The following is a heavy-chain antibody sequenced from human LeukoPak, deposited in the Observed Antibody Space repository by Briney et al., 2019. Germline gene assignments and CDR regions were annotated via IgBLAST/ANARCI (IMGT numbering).Heavy chain of an antibody. Sequence: SETLSLTCTVSNYSISSSYYWGWIRQPPGKGLEWIGSISHSGSTYYNPSLKSRVTISVDTSKNHSSLKLSSVTAADTAVYYCATSGPGYYYYMDVWGKGTTVTVSS. CDR2: ISHSGST. V-gene: IGHV4-38-2*02. J-gene: IGHJ6*03. CDR3: ATSGPGYYYYMDV. CDR1: NYSISSSYY. D-gene: IGHD6-25*01.